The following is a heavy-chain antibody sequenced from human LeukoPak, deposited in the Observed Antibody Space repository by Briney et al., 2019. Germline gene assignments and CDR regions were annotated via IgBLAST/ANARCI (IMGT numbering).Heavy chain of an antibody. Sequence: SETLSLTCTVSGYSISSGYYWSWIRQPPGKGLEWIGYIYHSGSTNYTPFLKSRVTILVDTSKNQFSLKLSSVTAADTAVYYCARVGGSGWYYFDYWGQGTLVTVSS. CDR3: ARVGGSGWYYFDY. V-gene: IGHV4-61*01. CDR2: IYHSGST. D-gene: IGHD6-19*01. CDR1: GYSISSGYY. J-gene: IGHJ4*02.